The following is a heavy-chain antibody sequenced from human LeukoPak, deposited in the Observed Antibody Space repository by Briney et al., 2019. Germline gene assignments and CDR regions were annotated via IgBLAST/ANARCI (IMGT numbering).Heavy chain of an antibody. D-gene: IGHD2-21*02. J-gene: IGHJ4*02. CDR3: ASSGVVVTAILDY. CDR2: INAGNGNT. CDR1: GYTFSSYG. Sequence: ASVKVSCKASGYTFSSYGLHWVRQAPGQRLEWMGWINAGNGNTKYSQKFQDRVTITRDTSASTAYMELSSLRSEDTAVYYCASSGVVVTAILDYWGQGTLVTVPS. V-gene: IGHV1-3*01.